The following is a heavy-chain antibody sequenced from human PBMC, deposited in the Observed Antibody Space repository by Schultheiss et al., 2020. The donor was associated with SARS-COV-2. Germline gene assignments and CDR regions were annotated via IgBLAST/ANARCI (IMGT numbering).Heavy chain of an antibody. CDR1: GFTFSSYG. D-gene: IGHD6-19*01. Sequence: GGSLRLSCAASGFTFSSYGMHWVRQAPGKGLEWVSYISSSSSTIYYADSVKGRFTISRDNAKNSLYLQMNSLRAEDTAVYYCASTGAVAGQYWGQGTLVTVSS. V-gene: IGHV3-48*01. CDR2: ISSSSSTI. J-gene: IGHJ4*02. CDR3: ASTGAVAGQY.